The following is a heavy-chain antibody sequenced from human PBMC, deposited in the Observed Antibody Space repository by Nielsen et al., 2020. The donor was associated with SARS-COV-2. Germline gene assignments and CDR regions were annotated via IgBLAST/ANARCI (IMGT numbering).Heavy chain of an antibody. V-gene: IGHV3-11*05. CDR3: ARDTVLRYFDWLPTGNFDY. Sequence: WIRQPPGKGLEWVSYISSSSSYTNYADSVKGRFTISRDNAKNSLYLQMNSLRAEDTAVYYCARDTVLRYFDWLPTGNFDYWGQGTLVIVSS. CDR2: ISSSSSYT. J-gene: IGHJ4*02. D-gene: IGHD3-9*01.